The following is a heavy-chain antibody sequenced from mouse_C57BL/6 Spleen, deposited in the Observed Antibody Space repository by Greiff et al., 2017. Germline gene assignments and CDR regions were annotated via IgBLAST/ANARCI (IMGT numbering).Heavy chain of an antibody. CDR2: ISSGGDNI. D-gene: IGHD3-2*02. V-gene: IGHV5-9-1*02. CDR1: GFTFSSYA. J-gene: IGHJ4*01. Sequence: EVMLVESGEGLVKPGGSLKLSCAASGFTFSSYAMSWVRQTPEKRLEWVAYISSGGDNIYYADTVKGRFTISRDNARNTLYLQMSSLKSEDTAMYDCKRDHGSSGYYAMDYWGQGTSVTVSS. CDR3: KRDHGSSGYYAMDY.